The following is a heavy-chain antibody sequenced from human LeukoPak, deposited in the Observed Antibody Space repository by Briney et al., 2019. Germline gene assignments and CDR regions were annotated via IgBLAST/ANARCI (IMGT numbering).Heavy chain of an antibody. J-gene: IGHJ6*03. CDR2: FDPEDGET. Sequence: ASVKVSCKVSGYTLTELSMHWVRQAPGKGLEWMGGFDPEDGETIYAQKFQGRVTMTEDTSTDTAYMELSSLRSEDTAVYYCARGPAGYLLEGYYYYYMDVWGKGTTVTVSS. CDR1: GYTLTELS. CDR3: ARGPAGYLLEGYYYYYMDV. V-gene: IGHV1-24*01. D-gene: IGHD3-3*02.